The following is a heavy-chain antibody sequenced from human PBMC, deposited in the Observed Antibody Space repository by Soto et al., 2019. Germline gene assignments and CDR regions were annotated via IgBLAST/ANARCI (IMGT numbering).Heavy chain of an antibody. CDR1: GGSISSSNW. CDR3: ARTPWDGYTGYYLAY. V-gene: IGHV4-4*02. Sequence: QVQLQESGPGLVKPSWTLSLTCAVSGGSISSSNWWSWVRQPPGKGLEWIGEMYHSGSTNYNPSLKSRVTISVDKSRNQTSLKLSSVTAADTAVYSCARTPWDGYTGYYLAYWGQGTLVTVSS. D-gene: IGHD5-18*01. J-gene: IGHJ4*02. CDR2: MYHSGST.